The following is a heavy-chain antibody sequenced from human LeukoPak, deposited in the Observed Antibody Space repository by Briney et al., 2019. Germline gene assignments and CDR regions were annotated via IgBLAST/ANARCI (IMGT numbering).Heavy chain of an antibody. CDR1: GYSFSSFA. V-gene: IGHV1-18*01. CDR2: ISAYTNTT. Sequence: GASVKVSCKTSGYSFSSFAISWVRQAPGQGLEWMGWISAYTNTTNYAQKLQGRVTMTTDTSTSTAYMELRSLRSDDTAVYYCARDIVDYGDFIYGMDVWGQGTTVTVSS. CDR3: ARDIVDYGDFIYGMDV. J-gene: IGHJ6*02. D-gene: IGHD4-17*01.